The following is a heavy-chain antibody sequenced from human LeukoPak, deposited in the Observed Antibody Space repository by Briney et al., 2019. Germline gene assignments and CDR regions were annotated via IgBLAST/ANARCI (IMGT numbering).Heavy chain of an antibody. J-gene: IGHJ4*02. D-gene: IGHD3-22*01. V-gene: IGHV4-39*01. Sequence: SETLSLTCTVSGGSISSSSYHWGWIRQPPGKGLEWIGSIYYSGSTYYSPSLKSRVTISVDTSKNQFSLKLSSVTAADTAVYYCARHPAHYYDSSGYYVFDYWGQGTLVTVSS. CDR1: GGSISSSSYH. CDR2: IYYSGST. CDR3: ARHPAHYYDSSGYYVFDY.